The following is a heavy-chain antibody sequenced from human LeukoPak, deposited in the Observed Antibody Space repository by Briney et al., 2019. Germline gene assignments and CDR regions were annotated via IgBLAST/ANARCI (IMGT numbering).Heavy chain of an antibody. D-gene: IGHD3-9*01. V-gene: IGHV4-4*07. CDR2: IYTSGST. J-gene: IGHJ6*03. CDR1: GGSISSYY. CDR3: ARESRYFDHNQPFYYYYYYMDV. Sequence: RSSETLSLTCTVSGGSISSYYWSWIRQPAGKGLEWIGRIYTSGSTNYNPSLKSRVTMSVDTSKNQFSLKLSSVTAADTAVYYCARESRYFDHNQPFYYYYYYMDVWGKGTTVTVSS.